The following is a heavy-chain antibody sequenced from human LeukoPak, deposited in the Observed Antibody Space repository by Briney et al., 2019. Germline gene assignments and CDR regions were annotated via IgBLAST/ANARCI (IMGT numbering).Heavy chain of an antibody. Sequence: GSLRLSCAASGFTFSSYCMDWVRQAPGKGLEWVSFVYIGGSFIYYADSVKGRFTISSDDAKNSLYLQMNSLTAEDTAEYYCARNKINTVTTGWYFDLWGRGTLVSVSS. D-gene: IGHD4-17*01. V-gene: IGHV3-21*01. CDR3: ARNKINTVTTGWYFDL. CDR1: GFTFSSYC. CDR2: VYIGGSFI. J-gene: IGHJ2*01.